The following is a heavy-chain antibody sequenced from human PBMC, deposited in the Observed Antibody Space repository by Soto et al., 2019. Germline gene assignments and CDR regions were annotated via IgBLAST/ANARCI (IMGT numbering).Heavy chain of an antibody. CDR2: IISDGSVT. CDR3: ATLNSFRFDD. J-gene: IGHJ4*02. CDR1: GFTFSNFW. Sequence: GGSLRLSCSASGFTFSNFWMHWVRQVPGKGLVWVSYIISDGSVTSYADSVKGRFTISRDNAKSTVYLQMNRLRAEDTAVYYCATLNSFRFDDWGQGALVTVSS. D-gene: IGHD5-18*01. V-gene: IGHV3-74*01.